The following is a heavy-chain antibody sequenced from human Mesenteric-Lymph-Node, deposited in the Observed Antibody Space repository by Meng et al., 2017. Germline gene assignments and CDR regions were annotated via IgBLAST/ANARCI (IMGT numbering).Heavy chain of an antibody. D-gene: IGHD4-17*01. CDR3: TTLYGDSIS. CDR1: GDSITSRSYF. J-gene: IGHJ4*02. Sequence: QEQLQESGPGLVKPSETLSLTCTVSGDSITSRSYFWGWVRQPPGKGLEWIGSIYDSGLTYYNPSLKSRVTMSVDTSKNQFSLKLSSVTAADTAVYYCTTLYGDSISWGQGTLVTVSS. CDR2: IYDSGLT. V-gene: IGHV4-39*07.